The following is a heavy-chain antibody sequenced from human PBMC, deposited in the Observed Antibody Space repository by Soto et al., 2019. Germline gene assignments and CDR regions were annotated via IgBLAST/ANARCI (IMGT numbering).Heavy chain of an antibody. CDR2: IYYRGNT. V-gene: IGHV4-39*01. J-gene: IGHJ4*02. CDR1: GGSISSSSYY. Sequence: QLQLQESGPGLVKPSETLSLTCTVSGGSISSSSYYWGWIRQPPGKGLEWIGSIYYRGNTYYNPSLQWRVSISVDMCKIQFSLTLSLVTAADTAVYYCAREGGGYCRGGSGQVDYWGEGTLVTVSS. D-gene: IGHD2-15*01. CDR3: AREGGGYCRGGSGQVDY.